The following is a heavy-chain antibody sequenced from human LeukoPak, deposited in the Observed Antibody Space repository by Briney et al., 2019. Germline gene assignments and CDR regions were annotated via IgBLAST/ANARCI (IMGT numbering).Heavy chain of an antibody. Sequence: GGSLRLSCAASGFTVSSNYMSWVRQAPGKGLEWVSVIYSGGSTYYADSVKGRFTISRDNSKNTLCLQMNSLRAEDTAVYYCARALVPGSYADYWGQGTLVTVSS. CDR1: GFTVSSNY. D-gene: IGHD3-16*01. J-gene: IGHJ4*02. CDR3: ARALVPGSYADY. V-gene: IGHV3-53*01. CDR2: IYSGGST.